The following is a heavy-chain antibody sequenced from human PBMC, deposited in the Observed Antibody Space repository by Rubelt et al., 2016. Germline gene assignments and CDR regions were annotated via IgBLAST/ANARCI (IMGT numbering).Heavy chain of an antibody. CDR2: INHSGST. CDR3: ARGRRQGSGWYFDL. J-gene: IGHJ2*01. Sequence: QVQLQQWGAGLLKPSETLSLTCAVYGGSFSGYYLSWIRQPPGKGLEWIGEINHSGSTNYNPSPKSRVTISGETSKNQLSRKRSFVTGADTAVYYCARGRRQGSGWYFDLWGRGTLVTVSS. V-gene: IGHV4-34*01. D-gene: IGHD6-19*01. CDR1: GGSFSGYY.